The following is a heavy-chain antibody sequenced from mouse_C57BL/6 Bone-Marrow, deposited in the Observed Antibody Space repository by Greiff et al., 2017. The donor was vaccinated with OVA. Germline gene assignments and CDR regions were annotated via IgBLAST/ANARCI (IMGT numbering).Heavy chain of an antibody. J-gene: IGHJ3*01. CDR1: GFTFSSYA. Sequence: EVHLVESGGGLVKPGGSLKLSCAASGFTFSSYAMSWVRQTPEKRLEWVATISDGGSYTYYPDNVKGRFTISRDNAKNNLYLQMSHLKSEDTAMYYCARDLSYYDYPFAYWGQGTLVTVSA. D-gene: IGHD2-4*01. V-gene: IGHV5-4*01. CDR2: ISDGGSYT. CDR3: ARDLSYYDYPFAY.